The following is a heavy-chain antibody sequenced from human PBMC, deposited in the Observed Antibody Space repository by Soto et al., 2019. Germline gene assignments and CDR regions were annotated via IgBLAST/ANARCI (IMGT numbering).Heavy chain of an antibody. D-gene: IGHD3-10*01. CDR1: GDTFSRST. V-gene: IGHV1-69*02. Sequence: QVQLVQSGAEVTKPGSSVTVSCTASGDTFSRSTLSWVRQAPGQRLEWMGRIIPMLGMSNSALKFQGRLPXTXDXSTNKVYMLLNSLRSDDTAVYSCATSYGSGSAHFDSWGQGTLVTVSS. J-gene: IGHJ4*02. CDR2: IIPMLGMS. CDR3: ATSYGSGSAHFDS.